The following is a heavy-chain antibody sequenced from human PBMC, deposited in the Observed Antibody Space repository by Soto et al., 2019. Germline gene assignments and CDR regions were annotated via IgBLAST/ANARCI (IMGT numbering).Heavy chain of an antibody. Sequence: GGSLRLSCAASGFTFSNFALSWVRQAPGKGLELEWVSTISRTGDSTYYADSVKGRFTISRDNSKNTLYLQMNSLRDDDTAVYYCAREFFYDYWGQGTLVTVSS. J-gene: IGHJ4*02. CDR2: ISRTGDST. CDR1: GFTFSNFA. D-gene: IGHD3-3*01. V-gene: IGHV3-23*01. CDR3: AREFFYDY.